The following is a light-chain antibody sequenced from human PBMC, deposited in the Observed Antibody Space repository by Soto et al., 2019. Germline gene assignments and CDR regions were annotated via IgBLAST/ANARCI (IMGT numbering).Light chain of an antibody. J-gene: IGKJ1*01. V-gene: IGKV1-5*03. Sequence: DIQMTQSPSTMAVSLGDRATITCRASDSISPWVAWYQQKPGKAPKVLIYEASSLVSGIPSKFSGSGSGTEFTLTISSLQPEDSATYYCQQYNSYSPTFGQGTKVDIK. CDR3: QQYNSYSPT. CDR2: EAS. CDR1: DSISPW.